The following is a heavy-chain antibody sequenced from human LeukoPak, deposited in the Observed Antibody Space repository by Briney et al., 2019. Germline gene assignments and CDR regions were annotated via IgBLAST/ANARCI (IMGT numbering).Heavy chain of an antibody. CDR3: ARDGVAAAGTDRVDY. V-gene: IGHV1-46*01. CDR1: GYTFTSYY. Sequence: GASVKVSCKASGYTFTSYYMHWVRQAPGQGLEWMGIINPSGGSTSYAQKFQGRVTMTRDMSTSTVYMELSSLRSEDTAVYYCARDGVAAAGTDRVDYWGQGTLVTVSS. D-gene: IGHD6-13*01. J-gene: IGHJ4*02. CDR2: INPSGGST.